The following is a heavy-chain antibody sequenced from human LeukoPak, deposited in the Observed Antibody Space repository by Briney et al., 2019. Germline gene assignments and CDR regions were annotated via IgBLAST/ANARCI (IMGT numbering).Heavy chain of an antibody. CDR3: AKELEYFQH. CDR2: ISGVGGST. V-gene: IGHV3-43*02. J-gene: IGHJ1*01. Sequence: GGSLRLSCAASGFTFDDYAMHWVRQAPGKGLEWVSLISGVGGSTYYADSVKGRFTISRDNSKNSLYLQMNSLRTEDTALCYCAKELEYFQHWGLGTLVTVSS. CDR1: GFTFDDYA.